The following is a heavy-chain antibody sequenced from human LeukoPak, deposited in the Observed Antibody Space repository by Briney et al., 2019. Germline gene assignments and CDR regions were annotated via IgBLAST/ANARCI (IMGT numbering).Heavy chain of an antibody. CDR3: AREQWLVNFDY. D-gene: IGHD6-19*01. V-gene: IGHV3-30*04. J-gene: IGHJ4*02. Sequence: GGSPRLSCAASGFTFSSYAMHWVRQAPGKGLEWVAVISYDGSNKYYADSVKGRFTISRDNSKNTLYLQMNSLRAEDTAVYYCAREQWLVNFDYWGQGTLVTVSS. CDR2: ISYDGSNK. CDR1: GFTFSSYA.